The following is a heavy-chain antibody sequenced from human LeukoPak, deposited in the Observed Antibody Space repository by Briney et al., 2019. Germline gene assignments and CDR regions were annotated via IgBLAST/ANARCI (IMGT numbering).Heavy chain of an antibody. CDR1: GFSFSDYY. J-gene: IGHJ4*02. CDR3: VRDPWGSRGY. CDR2: ISDSGSTI. V-gene: IGHV3-11*01. D-gene: IGHD2-2*01. Sequence: GGSLRLSCAASGFSFSDYYMSWIRQAPGKGPEWVSHISDSGSTINYADSAKGRFTISRDNTKKSLFLQMNSLRAEDTAVYYCVRDPWGSRGYWGQGTLVTVSS.